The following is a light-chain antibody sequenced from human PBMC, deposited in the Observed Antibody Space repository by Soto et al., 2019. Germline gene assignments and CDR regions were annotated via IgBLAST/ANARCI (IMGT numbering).Light chain of an antibody. V-gene: IGKV1-9*01. CDR3: QYPNGAPTTT. Sequence: DIQLNQSPSILSASVGDRVTLTCRASQDVSDFLAWYQHPPGKAPNLLIYGGYTLQSGVPSRFSGSGSGTEFSLTITGLQPEDFVTYYCQYPNGAPTTTFVQGTRLESK. CDR1: QDVSDF. J-gene: IGKJ5*01. CDR2: GGY.